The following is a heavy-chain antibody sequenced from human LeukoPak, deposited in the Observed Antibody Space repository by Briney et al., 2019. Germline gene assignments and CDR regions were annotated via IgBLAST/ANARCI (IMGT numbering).Heavy chain of an antibody. CDR2: SYNGGTT. Sequence: SQTLSLTRSVSGGSINRGGYYWTWIRQHPGEGLEWIGCSYNGGTTYYNPSLKSRVSVSVDTSKSQFSLRLSSVTAADTAVYFCARGGGYFLDWFDPWGQGTLVTVSS. J-gene: IGHJ5*02. CDR1: GGSINRGGYY. D-gene: IGHD3-10*01. V-gene: IGHV4-31*03. CDR3: ARGGGYFLDWFDP.